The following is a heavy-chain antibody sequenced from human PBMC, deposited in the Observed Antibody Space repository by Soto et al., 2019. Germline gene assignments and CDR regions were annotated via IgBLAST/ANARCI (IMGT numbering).Heavy chain of an antibody. Sequence: PSPTLSLTCTVSPASRNSYHCSGSRQPAGKGLEWIGHIHSSGSTNYNPSLKSRVTMSVDTSKNQFSLRLMSLTAADTAVYYCARDQGVAAAGITWFDPWGQGSLVTVSS. V-gene: IGHV4-4*07. J-gene: IGHJ5*02. D-gene: IGHD6-13*01. CDR1: PASRNSYH. CDR2: IHSSGST. CDR3: ARDQGVAAAGITWFDP.